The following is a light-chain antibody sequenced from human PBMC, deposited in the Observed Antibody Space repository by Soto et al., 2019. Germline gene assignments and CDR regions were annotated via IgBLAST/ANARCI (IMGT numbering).Light chain of an antibody. Sequence: DIQLTQSPSPLSASVGDRVAITCLASQSISTYLNWYQQKPGKAPKVLIYAASNLQGGVPPRFSGSGSGTDFKLTISNLQPEDVATYFCQQSYRTPITVGQGTRLEIK. CDR1: QSISTY. CDR2: AAS. V-gene: IGKV1-39*01. J-gene: IGKJ5*01. CDR3: QQSYRTPIT.